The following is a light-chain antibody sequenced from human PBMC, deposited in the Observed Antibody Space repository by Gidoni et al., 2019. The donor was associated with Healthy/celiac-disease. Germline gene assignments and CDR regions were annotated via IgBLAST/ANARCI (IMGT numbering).Light chain of an antibody. CDR1: SLRSYY. V-gene: IGLV3-19*01. J-gene: IGLJ2*01. CDR2: GKN. CDR3: NSRDSSGNHVV. Sequence: SSELTQDPAVSVALGQTVRITCQGDSLRSYYASCYQQKPGQAPVLVIYGKNNRPSGIPDRFSGSSSGSTASLTITGAQAEDEADYYCNSRDSSGNHVVFGGGTKLTVL.